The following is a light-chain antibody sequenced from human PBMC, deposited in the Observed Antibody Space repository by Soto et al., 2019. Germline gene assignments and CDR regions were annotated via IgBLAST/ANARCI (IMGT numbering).Light chain of an antibody. V-gene: IGLV2-14*01. CDR3: SSDRSGSTWV. CDR1: SSDIGGYKY. Sequence: QSVLTQPASVSGSPGQSITISCTGTSSDIGGYKYVSWYQQRPGKAPKLMIYEVSNRPSGVSNRFSGSKSGNTASLTISGLQAEDEADYYCSSDRSGSTWVFGGGTKLTVL. CDR2: EVS. J-gene: IGLJ3*02.